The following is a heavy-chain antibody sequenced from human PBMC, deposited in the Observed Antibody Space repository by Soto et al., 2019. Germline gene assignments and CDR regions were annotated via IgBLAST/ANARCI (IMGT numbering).Heavy chain of an antibody. D-gene: IGHD6-19*01. Sequence: PSETLSLTCTVSDDSISAYSWSWVRQPPGKGLEWIGNVHSSGNTKYNPSLKSRVTMSVDTSKNQFSLRLISVTAADTAIYYCARDRIAVAGSVYYYGMDVWGQGTTVTVSS. CDR3: ARDRIAVAGSVYYYGMDV. J-gene: IGHJ6*02. V-gene: IGHV4-59*01. CDR1: DDSISAYS. CDR2: VHSSGNT.